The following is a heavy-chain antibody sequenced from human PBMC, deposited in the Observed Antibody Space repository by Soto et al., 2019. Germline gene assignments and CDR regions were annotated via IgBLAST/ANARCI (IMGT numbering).Heavy chain of an antibody. D-gene: IGHD6-19*01. CDR1: GFIFSSYG. J-gene: IGHJ4*01. CDR2: VSSDGRTT. Sequence: GGSLRLSCVASGFIFSSYGIHWVRQAPGKGLEWVAVVSSDGRTTYYADSVKGRFTISRDNSKNTLYLQMDSLRPEDTAVYYCAKEVAVAGDLDYWGHGTLVTVSS. CDR3: AKEVAVAGDLDY. V-gene: IGHV3-30*18.